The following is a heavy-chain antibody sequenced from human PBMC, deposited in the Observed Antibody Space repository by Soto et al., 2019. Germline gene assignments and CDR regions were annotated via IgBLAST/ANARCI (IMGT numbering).Heavy chain of an antibody. D-gene: IGHD3-10*01. CDR2: ISSDGSNK. CDR3: AKYPVRGSYGSGGPDY. J-gene: IGHJ4*02. CDR1: GFTFSSYG. Sequence: GGSLRLSCAASGFTFSSYGIHWVRQAPGKGLEWVALISSDGSNKHYADSVKGRFTISRDNSKNTLYLQMNSLRAEDTAVYYCAKYPVRGSYGSGGPDYWGQGTLVTVSS. V-gene: IGHV3-30*18.